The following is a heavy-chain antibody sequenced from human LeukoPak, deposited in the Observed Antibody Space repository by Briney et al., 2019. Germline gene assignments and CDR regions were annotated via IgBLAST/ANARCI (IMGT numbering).Heavy chain of an antibody. J-gene: IGHJ4*02. V-gene: IGHV4-38-2*02. CDR1: GYSISSGYY. CDR2: IYHSGST. D-gene: IGHD1-26*01. CDR3: ARVRSEEWELLSYFDY. Sequence: KSSETLSLTRTVSGYSISSGYYWGWIRQPPGKGLEWIGSIYHSGSTYYNPSLKSRVTISVDTSKNQFSLKLSSVTAADTAVYYCARVRSEEWELLSYFDYWGQGTLVTASS.